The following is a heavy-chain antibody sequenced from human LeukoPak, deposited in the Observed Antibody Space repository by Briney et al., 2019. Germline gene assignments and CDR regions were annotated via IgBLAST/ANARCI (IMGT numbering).Heavy chain of an antibody. D-gene: IGHD3-10*01. Sequence: PGRSLRLSCAASGFTFSSYAMHWVRQAPGKGLEWVVVISYDGSNKYYADSVKGRFTISRDNSKNTLYLQMNSLRAEDTAVYYCARDSDPAITMVRGVIRGHWFDPWGQGTLVTV. CDR1: GFTFSSYA. V-gene: IGHV3-30*04. J-gene: IGHJ5*02. CDR3: ARDSDPAITMVRGVIRGHWFDP. CDR2: ISYDGSNK.